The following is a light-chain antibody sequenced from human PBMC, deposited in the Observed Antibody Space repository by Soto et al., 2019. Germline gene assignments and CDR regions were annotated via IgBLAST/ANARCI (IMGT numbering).Light chain of an antibody. CDR2: YDS. Sequence: SYELTQPPSVSVAPGKTARITCGGNNIGSKSVHWYQQKPGQAPVLVIYYDSDRPSGIPERFSGSNSGNTATLTISKVEAGDEAHYYCQVWASSSDHYVFGTGTKLTVL. CDR1: NIGSKS. V-gene: IGLV3-21*04. CDR3: QVWASSSDHYV. J-gene: IGLJ1*01.